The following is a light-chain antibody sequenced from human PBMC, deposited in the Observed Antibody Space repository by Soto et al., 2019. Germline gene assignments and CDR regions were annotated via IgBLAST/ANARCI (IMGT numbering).Light chain of an antibody. CDR2: DVD. CDR1: YSDVGGYNS. CDR3: GSYTTSDTLA. V-gene: IGLV2-14*03. Sequence: QSALTQPASVSGSPGQPITISCTGSYSDVGGYNSVSWYQQHPGKAPKLMIYDVDNRPSGVSNRFSGSKSGNTASLTISGLQTEDEADYYCGSYTTSDTLAFGGGTKLTV. J-gene: IGLJ2*01.